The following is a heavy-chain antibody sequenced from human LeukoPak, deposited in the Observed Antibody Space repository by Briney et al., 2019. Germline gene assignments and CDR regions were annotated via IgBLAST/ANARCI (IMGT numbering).Heavy chain of an antibody. D-gene: IGHD1-1*01. CDR2: ISWNSGSI. J-gene: IGHJ6*02. CDR3: AKALERRIYYYGMDV. Sequence: PGRSLRLSCAASGFTFDDYAMRWVRQAPGKGLEWVSGISWNSGSIGYADSVKGRFTISRDNAKNSLYLQMNSLRAEDTALYYCAKALERRIYYYGMDVWGQGTTVTVSS. V-gene: IGHV3-9*01. CDR1: GFTFDDYA.